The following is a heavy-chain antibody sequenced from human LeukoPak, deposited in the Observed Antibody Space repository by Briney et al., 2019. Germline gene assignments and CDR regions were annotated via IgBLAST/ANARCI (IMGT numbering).Heavy chain of an antibody. CDR3: TRDRGAYNLYDY. D-gene: IGHD1-1*01. Sequence: QPERSLRLSCTASGFTFGDYAMSWIRQAPGKGLEWVGFIRSKAYGETADYAASVKGRFTISRDDSKAIAYLQMNSLKTEDTAVYHCTRDRGAYNLYDYWGQGTLVTVSS. CDR2: IRSKAYGETA. V-gene: IGHV3-49*03. CDR1: GFTFGDYA. J-gene: IGHJ4*02.